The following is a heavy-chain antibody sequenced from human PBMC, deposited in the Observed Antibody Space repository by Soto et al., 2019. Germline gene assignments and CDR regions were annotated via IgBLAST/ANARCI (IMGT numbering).Heavy chain of an antibody. D-gene: IGHD3-10*01. CDR1: GFTFSIYA. J-gene: IGHJ4*02. CDR2: MSPNGNNQ. V-gene: IGHV3-30-3*01. Sequence: GGSLRLSCAAPGFTFSIYALHWVRQAPGKGLEWVAVMSPNGNNQYYADSVKGRFTISRDTSKSTLYLHMTSLRPDDTAVYYCATGANFYYHTRSYWGEGTTVTISS. CDR3: ATGANFYYHTRSY.